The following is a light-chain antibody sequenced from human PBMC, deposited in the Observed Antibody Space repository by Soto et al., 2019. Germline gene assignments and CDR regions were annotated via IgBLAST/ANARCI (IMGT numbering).Light chain of an antibody. CDR1: QTVTSN. CDR2: DVS. V-gene: IGKV3-11*01. Sequence: EIVLTQSPATLSLSPGERATLSCRTSQTVTSNFAWYQQKPGQTPRLLIYDVSTRATGIPARFSGSGSGTDFSLTIRSLEPEDFAVYYCHQRTTWPPSFAFGPGTKVDIK. J-gene: IGKJ3*01. CDR3: HQRTTWPPSFA.